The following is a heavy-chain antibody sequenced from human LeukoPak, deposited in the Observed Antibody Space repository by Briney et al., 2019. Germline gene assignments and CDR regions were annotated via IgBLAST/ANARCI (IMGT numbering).Heavy chain of an antibody. Sequence: ASVKVSCKASGYTFSSYYMHWVRQAPGQGLEWVGWINPKNGGSNYAQKFQGRVTMTRDRSISTAYMELSRLTSDDTAVYYCARASFWESPINWFAPWGQGTLVTVSS. CDR2: INPKNGGS. CDR1: GYTFSSYY. CDR3: ARASFWESPINWFAP. D-gene: IGHD3-16*01. V-gene: IGHV1-2*02. J-gene: IGHJ5*02.